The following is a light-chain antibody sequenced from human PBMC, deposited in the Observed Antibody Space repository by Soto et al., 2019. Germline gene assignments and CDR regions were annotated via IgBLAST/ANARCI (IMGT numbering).Light chain of an antibody. CDR2: GAT. V-gene: IGKV3-15*01. Sequence: EIVMTQSPATLSVSPGDRVTLSCRASETLSNNLAWFHQKPGQAPRLLIYGATTRATGIPARFSGSRSGTEFTLTISSLQSEDFAIYYCQQYNNWPPRFTFGPGTRVDIK. CDR1: ETLSNN. J-gene: IGKJ3*01. CDR3: QQYNNWPPRFT.